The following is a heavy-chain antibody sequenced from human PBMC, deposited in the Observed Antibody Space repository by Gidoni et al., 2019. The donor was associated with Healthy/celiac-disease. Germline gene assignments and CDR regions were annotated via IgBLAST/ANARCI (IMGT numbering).Heavy chain of an antibody. CDR3: ARDRGAYYDSSGYYIPLVLGEYYYDYYMDV. D-gene: IGHD3-22*01. V-gene: IGHV6-1*01. CDR2: TSYRSKWYN. CDR1: GDSVSSNSAA. J-gene: IGHJ6*03. Sequence: QVQLQQSGPGLVKPSQTLSLTCAISGDSVSSNSAAWTWIRQSPSRGLGWLGRTSYRSKWYNDYAVSVKSRITINPDTSKNQFSLQLNSVTPEDTAVYYCARDRGAYYDSSGYYIPLVLGEYYYDYYMDVWGKGTTVTVSS.